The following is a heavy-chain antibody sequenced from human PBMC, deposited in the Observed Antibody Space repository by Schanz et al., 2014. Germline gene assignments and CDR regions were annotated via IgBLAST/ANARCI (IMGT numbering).Heavy chain of an antibody. CDR2: IRQDVRAK. CDR3: AKDPHKDYGGKPQTFDI. J-gene: IGHJ3*02. Sequence: PLVEFGGGLVQPGGSLRLSCEASGFSFSVSWMTWVRQAPGRGLEWVANIRQDVRAKYYVDSVKGRFTISRDNSKNILYLQMNSLRAEDTALYYCAKDPHKDYGGKPQTFDIWGQGTMVTVSS. CDR1: GFSFSVSW. V-gene: IGHV3-7*04. D-gene: IGHD4-17*01.